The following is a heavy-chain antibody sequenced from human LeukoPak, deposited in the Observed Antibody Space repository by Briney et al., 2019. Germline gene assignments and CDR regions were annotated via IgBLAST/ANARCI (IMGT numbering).Heavy chain of an antibody. Sequence: SETLSLTCTVSGGSISSGGYYWSWIRQPPGKGLEWIGYIYHSGSTYYNPSLKSRVTISVDRSKNQFSLKLSSVTAADTAVYYCARDDSEFRQQLGYWGQGTLVTVSS. CDR2: IYHSGST. CDR1: GGSISSGGYY. V-gene: IGHV4-30-2*01. J-gene: IGHJ4*02. D-gene: IGHD6-13*01. CDR3: ARDDSEFRQQLGY.